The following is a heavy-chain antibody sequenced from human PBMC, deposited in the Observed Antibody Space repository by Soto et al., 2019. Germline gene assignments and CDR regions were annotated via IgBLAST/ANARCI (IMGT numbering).Heavy chain of an antibody. Sequence: QVQLQESGPGLVKPSETLSLNCTVSGDPISGNYWSWIRQPPGKRPEWIGYVYYTGSTNYNPSLKSRVTISVDTSKNQFSLRLSSVTAADTAVYHCARYKKSIVDYWGRGTLVTVSS. CDR3: ARYKKSIVDY. D-gene: IGHD1-20*01. J-gene: IGHJ4*02. CDR1: GDPISGNY. CDR2: VYYTGST. V-gene: IGHV4-59*08.